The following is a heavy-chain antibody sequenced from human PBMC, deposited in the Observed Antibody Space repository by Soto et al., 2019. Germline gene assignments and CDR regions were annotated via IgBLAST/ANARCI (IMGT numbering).Heavy chain of an antibody. CDR3: GISMHASQFYYYGTDV. D-gene: IGHD2-8*01. CDR1: GGTFSSHT. CDR2: TIPILNIT. J-gene: IGHJ6*02. Sequence: QVQLVQSGAEVKKPGSSLKVSCKASGGTFSSHTISWVRLAPGQGLEWMGRTIPILNITTYAQNFQGRVTLTADMSTGPASIELSSLRSEDTAVYYCGISMHASQFYYYGTDVWGQGTTVTVSS. V-gene: IGHV1-69*02.